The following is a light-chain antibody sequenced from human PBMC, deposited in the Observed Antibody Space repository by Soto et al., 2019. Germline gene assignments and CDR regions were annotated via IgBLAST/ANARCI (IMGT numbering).Light chain of an antibody. V-gene: IGLV2-14*03. CDR1: SSDIGSYNY. CDR2: EVS. Sequence: QSALTQPASVSSSPGQSITISCSGTSSDIGSYNYVAWYQQFPGNTPKLIIYEVSNRPSGVSSRFSGSKSGNTASLTISGLQSDDEADYYCISYTGSDTSYVFWTWTKVTVL. J-gene: IGLJ1*01. CDR3: ISYTGSDTSYV.